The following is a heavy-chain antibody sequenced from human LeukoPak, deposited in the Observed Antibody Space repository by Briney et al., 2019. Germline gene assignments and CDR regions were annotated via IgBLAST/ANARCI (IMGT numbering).Heavy chain of an antibody. V-gene: IGHV3-7*01. CDR3: ARDLNTESGWSPSDY. J-gene: IGHJ4*02. CDR2: IKQDGSEK. CDR1: GFTFSSYW. D-gene: IGHD6-19*01. Sequence: PGGSLRLSCAASGFTFSSYWMSWVRQAPGKGLEGVANIKQDGSEKYYVDSVKGRFTISRDNAKNSLYLQMNSLRAEDTAVYYCARDLNTESGWSPSDYWGQGTLVTVSS.